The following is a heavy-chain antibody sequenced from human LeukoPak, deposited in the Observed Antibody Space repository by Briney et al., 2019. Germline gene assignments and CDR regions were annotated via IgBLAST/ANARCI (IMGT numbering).Heavy chain of an antibody. V-gene: IGHV3-23*01. CDR1: GFTFSVYA. J-gene: IGHJ6*01. CDR2: ISGSGGST. CDR3: ATTLLRASTYTVV. D-gene: IGHD2-15*01. Sequence: PGGSLPLSCAASGFTFSVYAMSWVRQAPGKGLEWVSAISGSGGSTYYADSVKGRFTISRDNSKNTLYLQMNSLRAEDTAVYYCATTLLRASTYTVVGGEGWTATVSS.